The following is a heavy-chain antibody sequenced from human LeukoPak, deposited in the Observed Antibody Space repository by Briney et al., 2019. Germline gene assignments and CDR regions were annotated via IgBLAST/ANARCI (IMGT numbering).Heavy chain of an antibody. D-gene: IGHD6-13*01. CDR3: AREANPGLIAIAAAVTFDY. J-gene: IGHJ4*02. CDR1: GGTFSSYT. Sequence: SVKVSCKASGGTFSSYTISWVRQAPGQGLEWMGRIIPILGIANYAQKFQGRVTITADKSTSTAYMELSSLRSEDTAVYYCAREANPGLIAIAAAVTFDYWGQGTLVTVSS. V-gene: IGHV1-69*04. CDR2: IIPILGIA.